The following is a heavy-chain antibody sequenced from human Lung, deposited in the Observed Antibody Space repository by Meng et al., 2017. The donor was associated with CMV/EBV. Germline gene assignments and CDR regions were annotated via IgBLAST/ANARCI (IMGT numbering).Heavy chain of an antibody. CDR1: GASISANY. Sequence: SXTXSLXCTVSGASISANYWSWSRRPPGKGLEYIGSISYTGYIEYNPSLKGRVAISLDTSKNQFSLKLASVTAADTAMYYCAGPDDMGSSPHDPFDIWVQGTMVTVSS. CDR3: AGPDDMGSSPHDPFDI. D-gene: IGHD1-1*01. J-gene: IGHJ3*02. V-gene: IGHV4-59*01. CDR2: ISYTGYI.